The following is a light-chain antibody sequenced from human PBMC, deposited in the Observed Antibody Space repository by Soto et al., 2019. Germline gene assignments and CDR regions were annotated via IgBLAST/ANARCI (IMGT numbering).Light chain of an antibody. CDR2: DAS. CDR3: QQYNNWPPIT. Sequence: EVVMTQSPAILSLSPGERATLSCRASQNVNINVVWYQQKPGQAPRVLIYDASTRATGIPARFSGSGSGTEFTLSISSLQSADFAVYYCQQYNNWPPITFGQGTRLEI. CDR1: QNVNIN. V-gene: IGKV3-15*01. J-gene: IGKJ5*01.